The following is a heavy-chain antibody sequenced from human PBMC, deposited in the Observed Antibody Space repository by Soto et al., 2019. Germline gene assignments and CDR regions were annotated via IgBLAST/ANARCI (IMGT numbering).Heavy chain of an antibody. J-gene: IGHJ4*02. CDR3: ARVMGSVDY. CDR1: GYTFTNYD. V-gene: IGHV1-8*01. Sequence: QVQLVQSGAEVKKPGTSVRISCKTSGYTFTNYDINWVRQAAGQGLEWMGWMNPKSGYTGSARKSQGRVTRTRDNSMTKAYMELSSQRSDDTAVYYCARVMGSVDYWGQGTLVTVST. D-gene: IGHD1-26*01. CDR2: MNPKSGYT.